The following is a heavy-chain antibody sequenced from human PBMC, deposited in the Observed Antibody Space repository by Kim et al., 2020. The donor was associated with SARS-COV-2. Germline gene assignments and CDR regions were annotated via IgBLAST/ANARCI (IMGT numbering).Heavy chain of an antibody. Sequence: ASVKVSCKASGYSFTNYGFSWVRQAPGQGLEWMGWISVYNGNRNYAQKFQGRVTMTTDTSTSTAYMALTSLRSDDTAVYYCARDLPHWTDAGYNDYWGQGTLVTVSS. CDR3: ARDLPHWTDAGYNDY. V-gene: IGHV1-18*01. CDR2: ISVYNGNR. D-gene: IGHD5-12*01. CDR1: GYSFTNYG. J-gene: IGHJ4*02.